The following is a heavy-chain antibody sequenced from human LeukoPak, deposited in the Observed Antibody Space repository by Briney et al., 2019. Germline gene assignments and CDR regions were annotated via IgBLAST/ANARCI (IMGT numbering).Heavy chain of an antibody. V-gene: IGHV5-51*01. Sequence: GESLKISCKGSGYNFTKYWIGWVRQKPGKGLEWMGIIDPDDSDTKYSPSFQGQVTISVDKSISTAYLQWSSLKASDTALYFCVRHGGIIIGSPDVWGQGTAVTVTS. CDR3: VRHGGIIIGSPDV. D-gene: IGHD2/OR15-2a*01. J-gene: IGHJ6*02. CDR2: IDPDDSDT. CDR1: GYNFTKYW.